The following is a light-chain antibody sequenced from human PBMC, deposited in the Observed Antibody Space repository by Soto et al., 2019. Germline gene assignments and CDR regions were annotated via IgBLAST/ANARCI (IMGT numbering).Light chain of an antibody. CDR3: QQYNSYSPT. V-gene: IGKV3-20*01. J-gene: IGKJ1*01. Sequence: EIVLTQSPGPLSLSPGERDTLSCRASQSVNSSYLAWYQQKPGQAPRLLIYGASNRATGIPDRFSGSGSGTEFTLTISSLQPDDSATYYCQQYNSYSPTFGQGTKVDI. CDR1: QSVNSSY. CDR2: GAS.